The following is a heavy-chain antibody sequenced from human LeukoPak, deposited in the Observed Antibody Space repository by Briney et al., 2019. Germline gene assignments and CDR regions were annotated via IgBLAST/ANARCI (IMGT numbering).Heavy chain of an antibody. J-gene: IGHJ6*03. D-gene: IGHD2-21*02. CDR3: ARGRDPRSYYYMDV. CDR2: MNPNSGNT. Sequence: ASVKVSCKASGYTSTSYGINWVRQATGQGLEWMGWMNPNSGNTGYAQKFQGRVTMTRNTSISTAYMELSSLRSEDTAVYYCARGRDPRSYYYMDVWGKGTTVTVSS. CDR1: GYTSTSYG. V-gene: IGHV1-8*01.